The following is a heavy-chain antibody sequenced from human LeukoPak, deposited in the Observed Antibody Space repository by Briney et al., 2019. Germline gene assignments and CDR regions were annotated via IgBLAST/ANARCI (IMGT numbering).Heavy chain of an antibody. Sequence: PSETLSLTCTVSGGSVSSGSYYWSWIRQPPGKGLEWIGYIYYSGSTNYNPSLKSRVTISVDTSKNQFSLKLSSVTASDTAMYYCARLGSSSLYYYYGMDVWGQGTTVTVSS. CDR2: IYYSGST. V-gene: IGHV4-61*01. D-gene: IGHD6-6*01. CDR1: GGSVSSGSYY. CDR3: ARLGSSSLYYYYGMDV. J-gene: IGHJ6*02.